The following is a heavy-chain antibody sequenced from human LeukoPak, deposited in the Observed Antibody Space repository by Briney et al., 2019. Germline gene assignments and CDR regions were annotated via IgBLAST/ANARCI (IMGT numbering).Heavy chain of an antibody. V-gene: IGHV1-18*01. CDR1: GYTFTSYG. Sequence: ASVKVSCKASGYTFTSYGISWVRQAPGQGLEWMGWISAYNGNTNYAQKLQGRVTMTTDTSTSTAYMELRSLRSDDTAVYYCARTLSFPEYGDYSDYWGQGTLVTVSS. D-gene: IGHD4-17*01. CDR2: ISAYNGNT. J-gene: IGHJ4*02. CDR3: ARTLSFPEYGDYSDY.